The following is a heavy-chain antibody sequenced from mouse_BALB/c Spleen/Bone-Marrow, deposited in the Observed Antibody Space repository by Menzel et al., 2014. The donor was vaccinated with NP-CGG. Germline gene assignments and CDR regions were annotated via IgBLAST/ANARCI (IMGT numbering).Heavy chain of an antibody. Sequence: VQLQESGPELVKPGASVKISCQASGYTFTDYYINWVKQKPGQGLEWIGWIYPGSGSTKYNEKFKGKATLTVDTSSSTAYMQLSSLTSEDTAVYFCANLGRYAMDYWGQGTSVTVSS. CDR2: IYPGSGST. V-gene: IGHV1-84*02. CDR3: ANLGRYAMDY. D-gene: IGHD3-1*01. J-gene: IGHJ4*01. CDR1: GYTFTDYY.